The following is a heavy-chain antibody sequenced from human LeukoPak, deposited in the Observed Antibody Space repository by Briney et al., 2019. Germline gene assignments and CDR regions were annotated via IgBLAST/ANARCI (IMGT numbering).Heavy chain of an antibody. CDR3: ARGVGVPAAIIGAFDI. CDR1: GGSISSGGYS. CDR2: IYHSGST. Sequence: SETLSLTCAVSGGSISSGGYSWSWIRQPPGKGLEWIGYIYHSGSTYYNPSLKSRVTISVDRSKNQFSLKLSSVTAADTAVYYCARGVGVPAAIIGAFDIWGQGTMVTVSS. D-gene: IGHD2-2*01. J-gene: IGHJ3*02. V-gene: IGHV4-30-2*01.